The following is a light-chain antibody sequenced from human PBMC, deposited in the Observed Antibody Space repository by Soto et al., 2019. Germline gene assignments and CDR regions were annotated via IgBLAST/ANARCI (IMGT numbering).Light chain of an antibody. CDR3: PQRSNFLT. CDR1: QSVSRY. J-gene: IGKJ4*01. Sequence: EIVLTQSPGTLSLSPGERATLSCRASQSVSRYLAWYQQKPGQAPRLLIYDASHRATGIPARFSGSGSGTAFTLTISRLQREDSAHYSCPQRSNFLTFGGGTNVEI. CDR2: DAS. V-gene: IGKV3-11*01.